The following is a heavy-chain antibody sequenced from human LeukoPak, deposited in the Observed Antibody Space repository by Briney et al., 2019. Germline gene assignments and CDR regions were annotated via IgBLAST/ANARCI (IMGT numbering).Heavy chain of an antibody. CDR3: ARNRYYYGSGNYGVPNWFDP. Sequence: PSETLSLTCTVSGGSISSSSHYWGWIRQPPGKGLKWIGSIYYSGSTYYNPSLKSRVTISVDTSKNQFSLKLNSVTAADTAVYYCARNRYYYGSGNYGVPNWFDPWGQGTLVTVSS. J-gene: IGHJ5*02. D-gene: IGHD3-10*01. CDR1: GGSISSSSHY. CDR2: IYYSGST. V-gene: IGHV4-39*01.